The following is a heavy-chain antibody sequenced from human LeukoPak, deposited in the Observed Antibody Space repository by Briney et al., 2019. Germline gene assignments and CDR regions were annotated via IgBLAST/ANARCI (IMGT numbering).Heavy chain of an antibody. CDR3: ARMKSGSYYNWFDP. CDR1: GFTFSSYS. D-gene: IGHD1-26*01. CDR2: ISSSSSYI. J-gene: IGHJ5*02. Sequence: GGSLRLSCAASGFTFSSYSMNWVRQAPGKGLEWVSSISSSSSYIYYADSVKGRFTISRDNAKNSLYLQMNSLRAEDTAVYYCARMKSGSYYNWFDPWGQGTLVTVSS. V-gene: IGHV3-21*01.